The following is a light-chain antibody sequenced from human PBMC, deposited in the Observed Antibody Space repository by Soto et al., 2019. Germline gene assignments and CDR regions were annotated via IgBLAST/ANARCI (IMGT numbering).Light chain of an antibody. J-gene: IGKJ3*01. CDR2: GAS. CDR1: QSINTY. V-gene: IGKV3-15*01. CDR3: QQYNNWPFT. Sequence: EIVLTQSPATLSLSPWERATLSCRASQSINTYLAWYQQKPGQAPRLLIYGASTRATGIPARFSGSGSGTEFTLTISSLQSEDFAVYYCQQYNNWPFTFGPGTKVDIK.